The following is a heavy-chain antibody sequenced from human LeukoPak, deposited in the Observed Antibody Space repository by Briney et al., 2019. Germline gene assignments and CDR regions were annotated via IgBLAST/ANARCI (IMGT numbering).Heavy chain of an antibody. CDR2: IHYTGNT. Sequence: SETLSLTCTVSNGSINFVSYYWSWIRQPPGKGLEWLGYIHYTGNTIYNPSLKSRVSISMDTAKNQFSLKVSSVTAADTAVYYCARDGAGMTGTGLDYWGQGILATVSS. J-gene: IGHJ4*02. CDR3: ARDGAGMTGTGLDY. CDR1: NGSINFVSYY. V-gene: IGHV4-61*01. D-gene: IGHD3-9*01.